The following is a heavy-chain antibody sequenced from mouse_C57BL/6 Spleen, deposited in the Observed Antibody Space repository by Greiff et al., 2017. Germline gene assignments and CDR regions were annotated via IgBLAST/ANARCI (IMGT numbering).Heavy chain of an antibody. CDR2: ISYDGSN. Sequence: EVQLQQSGPGLVKPSQSLSLTCSVTGYSITSGYYWNWIRQFPGNKLEWMGYISYDGSNNYNPSLKNRISITRDTSKNQFFLKLNSVTTEDTATYYCARDYYPSCFAYWGQGTTLTVSS. V-gene: IGHV3-6*01. CDR1: GYSITSGYY. CDR3: ARDYYPSCFAY. J-gene: IGHJ2*01. D-gene: IGHD1-1*01.